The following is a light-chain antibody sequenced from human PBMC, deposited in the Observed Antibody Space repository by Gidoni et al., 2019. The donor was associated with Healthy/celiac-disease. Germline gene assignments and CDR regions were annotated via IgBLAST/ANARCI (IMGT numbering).Light chain of an antibody. V-gene: IGLV2-11*01. J-gene: IGLJ2*01. Sequence: QSALTQPRSVSGSPGQSVTISCTGTSSDVGGYNYVSWYQQHPGKAPTLMIYDVSKRPSGVPDRFSGSKSGNTASLTISGLQAEDEADYYCCSYAGSYTPFGGGTKLTVL. CDR1: SSDVGGYNY. CDR3: CSYAGSYTP. CDR2: DVS.